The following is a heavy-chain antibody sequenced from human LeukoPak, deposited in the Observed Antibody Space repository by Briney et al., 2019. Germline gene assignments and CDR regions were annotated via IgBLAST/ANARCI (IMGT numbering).Heavy chain of an antibody. D-gene: IGHD5-18*01. V-gene: IGHV3-21*01. CDR1: GFTFSSYE. Sequence: GGSLRLSCAASGFTFSSYEMNWVRQAPGKGLEWVSSISSSSSYIYYADSVKGRFTISRDNAKNSLYLQMNSLRAEDTAVYYCARGKGYSYGSFGYWGQGTLVTVSS. CDR3: ARGKGYSYGSFGY. CDR2: ISSSSSYI. J-gene: IGHJ4*02.